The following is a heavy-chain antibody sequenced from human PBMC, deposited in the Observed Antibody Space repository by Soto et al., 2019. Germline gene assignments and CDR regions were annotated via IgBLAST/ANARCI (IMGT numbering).Heavy chain of an antibody. Sequence: QVQLVQSGAEVKKPGSSVKVSCKASGGTFSSYAISWVRQAPGQGLEWMGGIIPIFGTANYSQKFQGRVTITADESTSTAYMELSSLRSEDTAVYYCASTHTIFRVVITKPIYYYYYGMDVWGQGTTVTVSS. CDR3: ASTHTIFRVVITKPIYYYYYGMDV. CDR1: GGTFSSYA. V-gene: IGHV1-69*12. D-gene: IGHD3-3*01. CDR2: IIPIFGTA. J-gene: IGHJ6*02.